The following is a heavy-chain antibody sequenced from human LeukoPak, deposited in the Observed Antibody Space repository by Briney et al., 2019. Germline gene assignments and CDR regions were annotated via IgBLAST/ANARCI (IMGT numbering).Heavy chain of an antibody. J-gene: IGHJ5*02. CDR2: ICGSGINI. V-gene: IGHV3-23*01. D-gene: IGHD3-3*01. CDR3: AKDGGFWSGYYPS. CDR1: GFTFSSYG. Sequence: GGSLRLSCAASGFTFSSYGMRWVRQAAGKGREWVSAICGSGINIHYADSVKGRFTISRDNSRNTVYLQMNSLRVEDTAIFYCAKDGGFWSGYYPSWGQGTLVTGSS.